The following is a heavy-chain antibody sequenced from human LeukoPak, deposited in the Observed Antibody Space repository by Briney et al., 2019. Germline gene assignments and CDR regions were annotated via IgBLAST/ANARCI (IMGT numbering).Heavy chain of an antibody. Sequence: ASETLSLICSVSGGSINTASYYWGWSRQPPGEGRELIVNFYYTGTTFYNSSRQSRFTISVNTTKNQFSLQLTSVTATDTSVYYCAGMKATGTSRGYIDVWGKGTTVTVSS. CDR2: FYYTGTT. J-gene: IGHJ6*03. V-gene: IGHV4-39*01. CDR3: AGMKATGTSRGYIDV. CDR1: GGSINTASYY. D-gene: IGHD1-1*01.